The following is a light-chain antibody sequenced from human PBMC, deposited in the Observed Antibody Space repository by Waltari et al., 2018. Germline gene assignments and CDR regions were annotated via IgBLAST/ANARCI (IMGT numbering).Light chain of an antibody. V-gene: IGKV4-1*01. J-gene: IGKJ2*01. CDR1: QSVLSSTNNKSY. CDR3: QQCYTFPYT. Sequence: DIVMTQSQSSLAVSLGDRANIHCKSTQSVLSSTNNKSYLGWYQQKPGQPPKLLISWASTRESGVPDRFSGSGSGTDFTLTIISLQAEDVAVYYCQQCYTFPYTFGQGTKLEIK. CDR2: WAS.